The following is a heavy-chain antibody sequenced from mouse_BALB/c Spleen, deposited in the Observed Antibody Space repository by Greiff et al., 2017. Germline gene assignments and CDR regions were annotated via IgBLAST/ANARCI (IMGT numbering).Heavy chain of an antibody. CDR3: ARDQDLRLRSWFAD. J-gene: IGHJ3*01. Sequence: DVKLVESGGGLVKPGGSLKLSCAASGFTFSDYYMYWVRQTPEKRLEWVATISDGGSYTYYPDSVKGRFTISRDNAKNNLYLQMSSLKSEDTAMYYCARDQDLRLRSWFADWGQGTLVTVSA. D-gene: IGHD1-2*01. CDR1: GFTFSDYY. CDR2: ISDGGSYT. V-gene: IGHV5-4*02.